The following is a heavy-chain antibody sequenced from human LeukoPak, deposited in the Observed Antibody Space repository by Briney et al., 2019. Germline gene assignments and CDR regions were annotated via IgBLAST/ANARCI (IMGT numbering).Heavy chain of an antibody. V-gene: IGHV3-23*01. CDR3: AKDYYDSSGYYYSDAEYGDY. Sequence: GGSLRLSCAASGFTFSSYAMSWVRQAPGKGLEWVSAISGSGGSTYYADSVKGRFTISRDNSKNTLYLQMNSLRAEDTAVYYCAKDYYDSSGYYYSDAEYGDYWGQGTLVTVSS. CDR2: ISGSGGST. D-gene: IGHD3-22*01. J-gene: IGHJ4*02. CDR1: GFTFSSYA.